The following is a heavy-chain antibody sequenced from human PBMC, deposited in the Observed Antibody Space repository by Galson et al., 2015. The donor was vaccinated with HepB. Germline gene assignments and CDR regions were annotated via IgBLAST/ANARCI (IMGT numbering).Heavy chain of an antibody. Sequence: LRLSCAASGFTFSNFNMNWVRQAPGKGLEWVSYISSSSIPIYYADSVKGRFTVSRDNAKNSLYLQMNNLRDEDTAIYYCSTAVPRTAGVFHIWGQGTMVTVSS. V-gene: IGHV3-48*02. CDR2: ISSSSIPI. CDR3: STAVPRTAGVFHI. D-gene: IGHD1-14*01. J-gene: IGHJ3*02. CDR1: GFTFSNFN.